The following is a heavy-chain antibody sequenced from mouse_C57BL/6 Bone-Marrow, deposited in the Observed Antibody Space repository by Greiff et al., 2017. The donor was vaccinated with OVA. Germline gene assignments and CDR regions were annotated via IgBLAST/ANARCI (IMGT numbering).Heavy chain of an antibody. Sequence: QVQLKQPGAELVKPGASVKLPCKASGYTFTSYWMHWVKQRPGQGLEWIGMIHPNSGSTNYNEKFKSKATLTVDKSSSTAYMQLSSLTSEDSAVYYCARCWYWYFDVWGTGTTVTVSS. CDR3: ARCWYWYFDV. V-gene: IGHV1-64*01. J-gene: IGHJ1*03. CDR1: GYTFTSYW. CDR2: IHPNSGST.